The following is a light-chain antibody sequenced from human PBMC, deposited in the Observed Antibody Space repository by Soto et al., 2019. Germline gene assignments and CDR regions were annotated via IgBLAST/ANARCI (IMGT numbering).Light chain of an antibody. Sequence: QSALTQPPSASGSPGQSVTISCTGTSSDVGGYNSVSWYQQHPGKAPKLMIYEVTTRPSGVPDRFSGSKSGNTASLTVSGLLTEDEADYYCSSHAGIINVVFGGGTKVTVL. CDR2: EVT. CDR3: SSHAGIINVV. J-gene: IGLJ3*02. V-gene: IGLV2-8*01. CDR1: SSDVGGYNS.